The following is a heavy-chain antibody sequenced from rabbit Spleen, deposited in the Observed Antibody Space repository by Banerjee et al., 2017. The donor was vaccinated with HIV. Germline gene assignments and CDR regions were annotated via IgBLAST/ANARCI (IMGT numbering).Heavy chain of an antibody. D-gene: IGHD1-1*01. J-gene: IGHJ4*01. V-gene: IGHV1S45*01. CDR1: GFSFSDRDV. Sequence: QEQLVESGGGLVQPEGSLTLTCKASGFSFSDRDVMCWVRQAPGKGLQWIACINASTGKPVYATWASGRFTISSHNAQNTLYLQLHSLIAADTATYFCVRGASDSGYYSLWGPGTLVTVS. CDR2: INASTGKP. CDR3: VRGASDSGYYSL.